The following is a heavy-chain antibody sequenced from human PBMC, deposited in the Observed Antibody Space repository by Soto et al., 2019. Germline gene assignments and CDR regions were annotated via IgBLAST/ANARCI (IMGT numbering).Heavy chain of an antibody. CDR1: GYTFTGYY. Sequence: GASVKVSFKASGYTFTGYYMHWVRQAPGQGLEWMGWINPNSGGTNYAQKFQGRVTMTRDTSISTAYMELSRLRSDDTAVYYCARDSTSYYGSGSSTFDYWGQGTLVTVS. CDR2: INPNSGGT. D-gene: IGHD3-10*01. J-gene: IGHJ4*02. CDR3: ARDSTSYYGSGSSTFDY. V-gene: IGHV1-2*02.